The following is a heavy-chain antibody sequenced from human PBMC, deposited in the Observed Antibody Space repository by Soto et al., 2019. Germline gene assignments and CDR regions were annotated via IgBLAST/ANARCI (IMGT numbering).Heavy chain of an antibody. V-gene: IGHV4-39*07. CDR2: IYYSGST. D-gene: IGHD4-4*01. J-gene: IGHJ4*02. CDR1: RGSISSGTNY. Sequence: PSETLSLTCTVSRGSISSGTNYWAWIRQPPGKGLEWIANIYYSGSTFYNPSLKSRVTISLDTSKNQFSLKLRSVTAADTAVYYCARAGNSARDLDYWGQGTLVTVSS. CDR3: ARAGNSARDLDY.